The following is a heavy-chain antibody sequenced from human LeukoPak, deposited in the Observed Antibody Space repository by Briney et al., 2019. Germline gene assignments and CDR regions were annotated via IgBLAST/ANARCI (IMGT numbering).Heavy chain of an antibody. D-gene: IGHD6-6*01. Sequence: PSETLSLTCTVSGASISSYYWSWIRQPPGKGLEWIGYMYYSGTTNYNPSLKSRVTISVDTSKNQFSLKLTSVTAADTAVYYCARGYSSSPFDYWGQGTLATVSS. CDR3: ARGYSSSPFDY. V-gene: IGHV4-59*01. CDR1: GASISSYY. CDR2: MYYSGTT. J-gene: IGHJ4*02.